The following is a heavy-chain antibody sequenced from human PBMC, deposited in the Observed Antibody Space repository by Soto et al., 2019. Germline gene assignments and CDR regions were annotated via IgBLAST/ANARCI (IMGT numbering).Heavy chain of an antibody. J-gene: IGHJ6*02. CDR1: GGTFSSYA. Sequence: QVQLVQSGAEVKKPGSSVKVSCKASGGTFSSYAISWVRQAPGQGLEWMGGIIPIFGTANYAQKFQGRVTITADESKSTAYMELSSLRSEDTAVYYCARRGDCSSTSCYTDYYYYGMDVWGQGTTVTVSS. CDR2: IIPIFGTA. V-gene: IGHV1-69*01. CDR3: ARRGDCSSTSCYTDYYYYGMDV. D-gene: IGHD2-2*02.